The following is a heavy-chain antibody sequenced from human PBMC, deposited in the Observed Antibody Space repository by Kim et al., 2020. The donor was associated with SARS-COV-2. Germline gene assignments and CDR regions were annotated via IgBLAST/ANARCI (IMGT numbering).Heavy chain of an antibody. CDR2: IWYDGSNK. J-gene: IGHJ3*02. V-gene: IGHV3-33*06. D-gene: IGHD6-19*01. CDR3: AKDYPDSSGWIGAFDI. CDR1: GFTFSSYA. Sequence: GGSLRLSCAASGFTFSSYAMHWVRQAPGKGLEWVAVIWYDGSNKYYADSVKGRFTISRDNSKNTLYLQMNSLRAEDTAVYYCAKDYPDSSGWIGAFDIWGQGTMVTVSS.